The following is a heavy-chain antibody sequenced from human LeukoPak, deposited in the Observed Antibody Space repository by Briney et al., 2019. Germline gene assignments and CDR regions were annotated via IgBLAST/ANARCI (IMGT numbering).Heavy chain of an antibody. CDR2: INPNSGGT. J-gene: IGHJ5*02. Sequence: ASVWVSCKASGYTFIGYSIHWVRQAPGQGLEWMGWINPNSGGTNCAQRFQGRVTMTRDTSISTAYMELSRLRSDDTAVYYCARDSDSSGWSWVDHWGLGTLVTVSS. D-gene: IGHD6-19*01. V-gene: IGHV1-2*02. CDR3: ARDSDSSGWSWVDH. CDR1: GYTFIGYS.